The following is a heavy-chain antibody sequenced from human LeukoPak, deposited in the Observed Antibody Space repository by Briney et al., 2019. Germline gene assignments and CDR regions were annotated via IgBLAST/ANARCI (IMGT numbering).Heavy chain of an antibody. V-gene: IGHV3-66*01. D-gene: IGHD1-1*01. CDR3: ASSGTASRGAMDV. CDR1: GLTVSSNF. Sequence: GGSLRLSCAASGLTVSSNFMTWVRQAPGKGLEWVSAIYSGGSTFYAASVRGRFNISRDNSEKPMFLQMSSLRVEDAAVYYCASSGTASRGAMDVWGQGATVTVSS. CDR2: IYSGGST. J-gene: IGHJ6*02.